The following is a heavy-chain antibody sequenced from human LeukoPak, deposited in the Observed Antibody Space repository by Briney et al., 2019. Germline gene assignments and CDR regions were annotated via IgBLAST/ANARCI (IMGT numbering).Heavy chain of an antibody. V-gene: IGHV1-46*01. CDR2: INPSGGST. CDR3: ARIGTENYDFWSGYYSDYYGMDV. J-gene: IGHJ6*02. Sequence: ASVKVSCKASGYTFTSYYMHWVRQAPGQGLEWMGIINPSGGSTSYAQKFQGRVTMTRVTSTSTVYMELSSLRSDDTAVYYCARIGTENYDFWSGYYSDYYGMDVWGQGTTVTVSS. D-gene: IGHD3-3*01. CDR1: GYTFTSYY.